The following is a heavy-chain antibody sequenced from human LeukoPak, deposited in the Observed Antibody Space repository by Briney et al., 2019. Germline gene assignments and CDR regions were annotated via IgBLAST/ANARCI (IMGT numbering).Heavy chain of an antibody. Sequence: PGGSLRLSCGASGFTFTYYGMHWVRQAPGKGLEWVTFVRSDGSEKYYAYSVKGRFTFSRDNSKNTVYLQMNSLRPEDTAVYYCVRDRDWAFDYWGQGSLVTVSS. CDR1: GFTFTYYG. V-gene: IGHV3-30*02. D-gene: IGHD2-21*02. CDR2: VRSDGSEK. CDR3: VRDRDWAFDY. J-gene: IGHJ4*02.